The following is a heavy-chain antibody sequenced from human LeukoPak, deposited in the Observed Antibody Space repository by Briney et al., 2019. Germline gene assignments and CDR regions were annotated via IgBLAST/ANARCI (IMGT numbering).Heavy chain of an antibody. V-gene: IGHV4-59*05. J-gene: IGHJ4*02. CDR3: ARRPIPGETFDY. Sequence: PSETLSLICTVSGGSISTYYWSWIRQPPGEGLEWIGSIYYSGSTYYNPSLKSRVTISVDTSKNQFSLKLSSVTAADTAVYYCARRPIPGETFDYWGQGTLVTVSS. CDR2: IYYSGST. D-gene: IGHD2-2*02. CDR1: GGSISTYY.